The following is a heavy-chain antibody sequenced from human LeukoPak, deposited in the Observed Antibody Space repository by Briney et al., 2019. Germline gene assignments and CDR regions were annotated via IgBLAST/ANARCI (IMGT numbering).Heavy chain of an antibody. CDR2: IQYDGSNE. D-gene: IGHD2-8*01. CDR3: AKDRCSNGIGCYYYYMDV. CDR1: GVSISSSN. V-gene: IGHV3-30*04. J-gene: IGHJ6*03. Sequence: LSLTCTVSGVSISSSNSYWGWIRQAPGKGLEWVAYIQYDGSNEQYAHSVKGRFRISRDSSKNILYLQMNSLRAGDTAVYYCAKDRCSNGIGCYYYYMDVWGKGTTVTISS.